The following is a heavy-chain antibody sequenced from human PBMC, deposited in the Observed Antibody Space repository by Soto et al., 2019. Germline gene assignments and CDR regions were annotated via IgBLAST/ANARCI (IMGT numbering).Heavy chain of an antibody. J-gene: IGHJ6*02. CDR1: GFTFSDYY. V-gene: IGHV3-11*06. Sequence: GGSLRLSCAASGFTFSDYYMSWIRQAPGKGLEGVSYISSSSSYTNYGDSVKGRFTISRDNAKNSLYLQMNSLRAEDTAVYYCARGGYYYGMDVWGQGTTVTVSS. CDR2: ISSSSSYT. CDR3: ARGGYYYGMDV.